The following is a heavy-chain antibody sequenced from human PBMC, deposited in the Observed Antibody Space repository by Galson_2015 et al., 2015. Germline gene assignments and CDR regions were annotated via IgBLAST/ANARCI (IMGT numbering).Heavy chain of an antibody. J-gene: IGHJ6*03. D-gene: IGHD6-6*01. CDR1: GLTFSDYS. CDR3: ARDSGSSNGYYYYSYMDV. CDR2: IGSSGTYI. V-gene: IGHV3-21*01. Sequence: SLRLSCAASGLTFSDYSVNWVRQAPGKGLEWVSSIGSSGTYIYYADSVKGRFTVSRDKNSLYLHMNTLRAEDTALYFCARDSGSSNGYYYYSYMDVWGKGTTVTVSS.